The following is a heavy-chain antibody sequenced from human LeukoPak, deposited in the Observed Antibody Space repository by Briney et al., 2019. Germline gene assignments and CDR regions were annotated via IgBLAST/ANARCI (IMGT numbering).Heavy chain of an antibody. V-gene: IGHV3-30*04. Sequence: GRSLRLSCAASGFTFSSYAMHWVRQAPGKGREWVAVISYEGSNKCYAASVKGRFTISREKAESSFYLQMNIIRAADTAVYFCARGGIKASGNDEFDYWGQGTLVTVSS. CDR1: GFTFSSYA. CDR2: ISYEGSNK. D-gene: IGHD4-23*01. CDR3: ARGGIKASGNDEFDY. J-gene: IGHJ4*02.